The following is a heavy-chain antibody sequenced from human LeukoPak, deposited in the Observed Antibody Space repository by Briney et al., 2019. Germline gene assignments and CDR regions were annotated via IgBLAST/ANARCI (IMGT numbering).Heavy chain of an antibody. V-gene: IGHV7-4-1*02. CDR1: GYTFTSYY. D-gene: IGHD3-22*01. Sequence: ASVKVSCKASGYTFTSYYMHWVRQAPGQGLEWMGWINTNTGNPTYAQGFTGRFVFSLDTSVSTAYLQISSLKAEDTAVYYCASPTYYYDSSGYKSYYYYMDVWGKGTTVTVSS. J-gene: IGHJ6*03. CDR2: INTNTGNP. CDR3: ASPTYYYDSSGYKSYYYYMDV.